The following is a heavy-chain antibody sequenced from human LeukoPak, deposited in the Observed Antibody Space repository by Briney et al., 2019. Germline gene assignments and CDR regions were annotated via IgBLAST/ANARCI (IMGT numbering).Heavy chain of an antibody. V-gene: IGHV3-7*05. J-gene: IGHJ2*01. CDR2: IKPDGSGK. D-gene: IGHD4-23*01. Sequence: PGGSLRLSCAASGFTFSSYWMTWVRQAPGKGLEWVANIKPDGSGKSYVDSVKSRFTMSRDNAKKSLYLEMNSLRAEDTAVYYCASPLLESGGNIHFGLWGRGTLVTVSS. CDR3: ASPLLESGGNIHFGL. CDR1: GFTFSSYW.